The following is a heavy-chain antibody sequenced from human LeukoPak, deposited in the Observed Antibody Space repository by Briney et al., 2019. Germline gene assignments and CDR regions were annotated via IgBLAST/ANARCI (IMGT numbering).Heavy chain of an antibody. D-gene: IGHD2-15*01. V-gene: IGHV3-53*01. CDR2: IYSGGNT. CDR3: AKDEVVVAASFDY. Sequence: GGSLRLSCTVSGFTVISNSWSWVRQAPGKGLEWVSFIYSGGNTHYSDSVKGRFTISRDNSKNTLYLQMNSLRAEDTAVYYCAKDEVVVAASFDYWGQGTLVTVSS. CDR1: GFTVISNS. J-gene: IGHJ4*02.